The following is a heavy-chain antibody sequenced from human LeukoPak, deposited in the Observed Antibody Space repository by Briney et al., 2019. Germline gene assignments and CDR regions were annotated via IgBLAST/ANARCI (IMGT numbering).Heavy chain of an antibody. D-gene: IGHD6-19*01. J-gene: IGHJ4*02. CDR3: ATPLGGWEAPY. CDR2: IKQDGSEK. CDR1: GFTFSSYW. Sequence: GGSLRLSCAASGFTFSSYWMCWVRQAPGKGLEWVANIKQDGSEKYYVDSVKGRFTISRDNAKNSLYLQMNSLRAEDTAVYYCATPLGGWEAPYWGQGTLVTVSS. V-gene: IGHV3-7*01.